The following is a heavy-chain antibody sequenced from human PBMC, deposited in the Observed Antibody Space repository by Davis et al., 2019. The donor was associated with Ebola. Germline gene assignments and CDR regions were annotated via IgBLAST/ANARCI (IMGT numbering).Heavy chain of an antibody. CDR1: GYSFTSYW. J-gene: IGHJ4*02. CDR2: IYPRDSDT. V-gene: IGHV5-51*01. CDR3: ARHSKGYYTGHGDY. Sequence: GESLKISCQGSGYSFTSYWIAWVRQMPGKGLEWMGIIYPRDSDTRYSPSFEGQVTISADKSISTAYLQWSSLKASDTAIYYCARHSKGYYTGHGDYWGQGTLVTVSS. D-gene: IGHD3-3*01.